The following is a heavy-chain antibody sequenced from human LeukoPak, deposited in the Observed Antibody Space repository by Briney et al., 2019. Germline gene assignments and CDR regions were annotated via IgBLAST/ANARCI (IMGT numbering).Heavy chain of an antibody. V-gene: IGHV4-59*08. CDR1: GSSISGFH. CDR2: ISYSGST. J-gene: IGHJ6*03. Sequence: SETLSLTCSVSGSSISGFHWSWIRQPPGKGLEWIGYISYSGSTDYNPSLKSRVSMSVDTSKNQFSLKLRSVTAADTALYYCSRHADSGYYSACVYYYYYFDVWGKGTAVTVSS. CDR3: SRHADSGYYSACVYYYYYFDV. D-gene: IGHD2/OR15-2a*01.